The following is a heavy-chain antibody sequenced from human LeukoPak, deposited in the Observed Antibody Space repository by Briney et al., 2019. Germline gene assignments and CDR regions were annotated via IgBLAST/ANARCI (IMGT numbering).Heavy chain of an antibody. CDR1: GGTFSSYA. CDR2: IIPIFGTA. Sequence: SVTVSCKASGGTFSSYAISWVRQAPGQGLEWMGGIIPIFGTANYAQKFQGRVTITADESTSTAYVELSSLRSEDTAVYYCATGYCSSTSCYARGYYYYYGMDVWGQGTTVTVSS. J-gene: IGHJ6*02. CDR3: ATGYCSSTSCYARGYYYYYGMDV. D-gene: IGHD2-2*01. V-gene: IGHV1-69*13.